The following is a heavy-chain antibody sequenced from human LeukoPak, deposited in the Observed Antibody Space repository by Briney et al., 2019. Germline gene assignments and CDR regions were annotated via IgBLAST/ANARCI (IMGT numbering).Heavy chain of an antibody. CDR1: GYTFTNYG. CDR3: AREPYSSDWFPFDC. V-gene: IGHV1-18*01. D-gene: IGHD6-19*01. CDR2: ISAYNDNT. Sequence: ASVKVSCKASGYTFTNYGISWVRQAPGQGLERGGWISAYNDNTNYAQKLQGRVTMTTDTSTSTAYMELRSLRSDDTAVYYCAREPYSSDWFPFDCWGQGTLVTVSS. J-gene: IGHJ4*02.